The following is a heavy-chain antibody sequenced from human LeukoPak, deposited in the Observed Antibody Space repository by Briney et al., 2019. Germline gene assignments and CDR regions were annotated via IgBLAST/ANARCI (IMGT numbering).Heavy chain of an antibody. D-gene: IGHD1-1*01. J-gene: IGHJ2*01. CDR2: ISGGGEDT. CDR1: GFTFTSYA. V-gene: IGHV3-23*01. CDR3: DKPRAMTTGVGRYFDL. Sequence: PGGSLRLSCAASGFTFTSYAMSWIRQAPGKGLEWVSAISGGGEDTYYPDSVKGRFTISRDNSKNTLYQQMNSLRAEDTAIYYCDKPRAMTTGVGRYFDLWGRGTLVTVSS.